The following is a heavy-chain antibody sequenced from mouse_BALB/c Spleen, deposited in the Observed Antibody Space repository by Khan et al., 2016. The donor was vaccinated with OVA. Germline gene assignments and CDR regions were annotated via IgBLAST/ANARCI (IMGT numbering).Heavy chain of an antibody. Sequence: EVQLVETGPGLVKPSQSLSLTCTVTGYSITSDYAWNWIRPFPGNKLEWMGYISYSGSTNYNPALKSRISITRDTSKNQFFLQLNSVTTEDTATYYCARDGSRYNYAMDYWGQGTSVTVSS. CDR1: GYSITSDYA. D-gene: IGHD2-3*01. CDR2: ISYSGST. J-gene: IGHJ4*01. V-gene: IGHV3-2*02. CDR3: ARDGSRYNYAMDY.